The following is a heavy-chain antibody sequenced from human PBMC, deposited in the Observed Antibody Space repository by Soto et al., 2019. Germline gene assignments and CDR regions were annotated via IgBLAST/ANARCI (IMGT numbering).Heavy chain of an antibody. Sequence: SETLSLTCTVSGGSMSNSYWSWIRQSPGKGLECIGYIHNTGTTKYNPSLESRVTLSVDPSKNQFSLKLNSVTAADTAVYYCARHTWKQISTCFDPWGQGTLVTVSS. CDR3: ARHTWKQISTCFDP. CDR1: GGSMSNSY. V-gene: IGHV4-59*08. CDR2: IHNTGTT. D-gene: IGHD5-18*01. J-gene: IGHJ5*02.